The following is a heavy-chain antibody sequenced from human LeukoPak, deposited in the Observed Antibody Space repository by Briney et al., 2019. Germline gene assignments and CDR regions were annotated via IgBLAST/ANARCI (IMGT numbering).Heavy chain of an antibody. CDR3: ARESPVAATGRSWFDS. Sequence: PGGSLRLSCAASRFTFSSYAMSWVRQAPGKGLEWVSTITGGGSTTYYADSVKGRFTISRDNSKNTLYLQMNSLRAEDTALYYCARESPVAATGRSWFDSWGQGTMVTVSS. V-gene: IGHV3-23*01. CDR1: RFTFSSYA. D-gene: IGHD6-13*01. J-gene: IGHJ5*01. CDR2: ITGGGSTT.